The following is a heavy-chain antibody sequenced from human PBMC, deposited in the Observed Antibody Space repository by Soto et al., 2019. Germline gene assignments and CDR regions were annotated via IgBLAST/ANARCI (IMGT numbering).Heavy chain of an antibody. CDR1: GYAFTTYG. CDR2: ISAHNGNT. Sequence: QVHLVQSGAEVKKPGASVKVSCKGSGYAFTTYGITWVRQATGQGLEWMGWISAHNGNTNYAQKLQGRVTVTRDTSTSTAYRELRSLRSDDTAVYYCARGRYGDYWGQGALVSVSS. J-gene: IGHJ4*02. D-gene: IGHD1-1*01. CDR3: ARGRYGDY. V-gene: IGHV1-18*01.